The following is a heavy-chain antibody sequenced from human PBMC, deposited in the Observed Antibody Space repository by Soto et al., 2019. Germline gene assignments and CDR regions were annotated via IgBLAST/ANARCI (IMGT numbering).Heavy chain of an antibody. CDR2: ISGSGGST. J-gene: IGHJ4*02. Sequence: SGGSLRLCWAAAGGTCSSYARSWVRQAPGKGLEWVSAISGSGGSTYYADSVKGRFTISRDNSKNTLYLQMNSLRAEDTAVYYCAKEITGFSNFDYWGQGTLVTVSS. CDR1: GGTCSSYA. V-gene: IGHV3-23*01. CDR3: AKEITGFSNFDY. D-gene: IGHD1-20*01.